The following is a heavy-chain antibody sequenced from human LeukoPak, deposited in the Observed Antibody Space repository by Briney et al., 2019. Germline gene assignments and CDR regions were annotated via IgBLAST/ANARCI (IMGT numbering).Heavy chain of an antibody. CDR1: GGSFSGYY. V-gene: IGHV4-34*01. J-gene: IGHJ5*02. Sequence: PSETLSLTCAVYGGSFSGYYWSWNRQPPGKGLEWIGEINHSGSTNYNPSLKSRVTISVDTSKNQFSLKLSSVTAADTAVYYCARLTTMVRGVIRSRSWFDPWGQGTLVTVSS. CDR2: INHSGST. D-gene: IGHD3-10*01. CDR3: ARLTTMVRGVIRSRSWFDP.